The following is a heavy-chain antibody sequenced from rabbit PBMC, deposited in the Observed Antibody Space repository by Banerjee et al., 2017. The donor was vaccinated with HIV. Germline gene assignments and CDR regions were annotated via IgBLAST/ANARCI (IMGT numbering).Heavy chain of an antibody. V-gene: IGHV1S45*01. Sequence: QEQLEESGGGLVKPEGSLTLTCKASGFSFSDRDVMCWVRQAPGKGLEWIACINTATTKPVYASWAKGRFTISRTSSTTVTLQMTSLTAADTATHFCARDLAGVNGWNFYLWGQGTLVTVS. CDR1: GFSFSDRDV. J-gene: IGHJ4*01. CDR2: INTATTKP. D-gene: IGHD4-1*01. CDR3: ARDLAGVNGWNFYL.